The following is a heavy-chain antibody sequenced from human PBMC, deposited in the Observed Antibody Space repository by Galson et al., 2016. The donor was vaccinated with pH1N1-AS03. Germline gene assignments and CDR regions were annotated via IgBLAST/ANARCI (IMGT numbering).Heavy chain of an antibody. CDR3: VRAVATAGSF. D-gene: IGHD6-13*01. Sequence: SLRLSCAASGFTLSSYWMNWVRQAPGKGLEWVANINQYGNVTYYVDSVKGRFTVSRDNATNSVYLQMNSLRAEDTAVYYCVRAVATAGSFWGQVTLVVVSS. V-gene: IGHV3-7*04. J-gene: IGHJ4*02. CDR2: INQYGNVT. CDR1: GFTLSSYW.